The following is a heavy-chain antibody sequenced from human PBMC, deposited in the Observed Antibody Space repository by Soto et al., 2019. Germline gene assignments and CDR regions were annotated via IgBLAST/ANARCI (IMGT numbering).Heavy chain of an antibody. CDR2: ISGRGGNT. CDR1: GFTFSSYA. V-gene: IGHV3-23*01. D-gene: IGHD3-22*01. Sequence: GGSLRLSCAASGFTFSSYAMSWVRQAPGKGLEWVSTISGRGGNTYYADSVKGRFTISRDSSKNTLYLQMNSLRAEDTAVYYCAKGGYYDNSGYFSSWGQGALVTVSS. CDR3: AKGGYYDNSGYFSS. J-gene: IGHJ5*02.